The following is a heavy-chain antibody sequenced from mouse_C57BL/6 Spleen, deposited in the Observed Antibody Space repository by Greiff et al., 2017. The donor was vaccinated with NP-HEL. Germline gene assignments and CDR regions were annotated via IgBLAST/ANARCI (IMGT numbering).Heavy chain of an antibody. Sequence: QVQLQQPGAELVKPGASVKLSCKASGYTFTSYWMHWVKQRPGQGLEWIGMIHPNSGSTNYNEKFKSKATLHVDKSSRTAYMQLSSLTSEDSAVYYCARGGIYDGYHAYWGQGTLVTVSA. D-gene: IGHD2-3*01. CDR3: ARGGIYDGYHAY. CDR2: IHPNSGST. J-gene: IGHJ3*01. V-gene: IGHV1-64*01. CDR1: GYTFTSYW.